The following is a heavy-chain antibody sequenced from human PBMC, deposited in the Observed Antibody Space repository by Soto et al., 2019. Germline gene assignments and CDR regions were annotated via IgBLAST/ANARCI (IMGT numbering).Heavy chain of an antibody. Sequence: SETLSLTCTVSGGSISSYYWSWIRQPPGKGLEWIGSIYYSGSTYHNPSLKSRVTISVDTSKNQFSLNLSSVTAADTAVYYCARHRNYYYGMDVWGQGTTVTVSS. J-gene: IGHJ6*02. V-gene: IGHV4-59*05. CDR2: IYYSGST. CDR1: GGSISSYY. CDR3: ARHRNYYYGMDV.